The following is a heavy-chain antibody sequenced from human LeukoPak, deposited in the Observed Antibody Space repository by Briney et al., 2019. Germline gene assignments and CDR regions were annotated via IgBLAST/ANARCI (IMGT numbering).Heavy chain of an antibody. Sequence: GGSLSLSCAATGFTYSKDRMRGLGQAPGKGVAWVGRIKSKTGGGTTDCAAPVKGRFTISRDDSKTTLYLQMNSLNTEDTAVYYCTTEEPLWSGELLSPYFDYWGQGTLVTVSS. J-gene: IGHJ4*02. CDR3: TTEEPLWSGELLSPYFDY. V-gene: IGHV3-15*01. CDR2: IKSKTGGGTT. CDR1: GFTYSKDR. D-gene: IGHD3-10*01.